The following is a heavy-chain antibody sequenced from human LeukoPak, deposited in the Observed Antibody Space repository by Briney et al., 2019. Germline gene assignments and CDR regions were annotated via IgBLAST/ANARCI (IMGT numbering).Heavy chain of an antibody. V-gene: IGHV3-53*01. CDR3: AREPTYSSSWHTTCDY. CDR1: GFTVSSNS. J-gene: IGHJ4*02. CDR2: IYSDNT. D-gene: IGHD6-13*01. Sequence: PGGSLRLSCTVSGFTVSSNSMSWVRQAPGKGLEWVSFIYSDNTHYSDSVKGRFTISRDNSKNTLYLQMNSLRAEDTAVYYCAREPTYSSSWHTTCDYWGQGTLVTVSS.